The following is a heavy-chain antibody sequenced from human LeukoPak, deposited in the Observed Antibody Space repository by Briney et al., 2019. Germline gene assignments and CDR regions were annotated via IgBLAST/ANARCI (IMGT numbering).Heavy chain of an antibody. CDR2: ISSSGSTI. V-gene: IGHV3-48*03. Sequence: GGSLRLSCAASGFTFSSYEMNWVRQAPGKGLEWVSYISSSGSTIYYADSVKGRFTISRDNAKNSLYLQMNSLRAEDTAVYYCARRGAAAGELDYWGQGTLVTVSS. CDR3: ARRGAAAGELDY. J-gene: IGHJ4*02. CDR1: GFTFSSYE. D-gene: IGHD6-13*01.